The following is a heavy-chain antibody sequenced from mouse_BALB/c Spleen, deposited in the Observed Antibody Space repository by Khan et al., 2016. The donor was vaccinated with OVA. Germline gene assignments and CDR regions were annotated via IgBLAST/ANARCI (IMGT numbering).Heavy chain of an antibody. CDR2: ISYSGST. J-gene: IGHJ4*01. CDR3: ARRNYYGYAMDY. D-gene: IGHD1-1*01. V-gene: IGHV3-2*02. CDR1: GYSITSNYA. Sequence: EVQLQESGPGLVKPSQSLSLTCTVTGYSITSNYAWNWIRQIPGNKLEWMGYISYSGSTSYNPSLKSRISIPRDTSKNQFFLQLSSVTTDDTATYYCARRNYYGYAMDYWGQGTSVTVSS.